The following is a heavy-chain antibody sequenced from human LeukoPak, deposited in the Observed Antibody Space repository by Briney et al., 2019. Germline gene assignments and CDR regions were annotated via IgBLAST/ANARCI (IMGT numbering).Heavy chain of an antibody. Sequence: SETLSLTCTVSGGSITSSNYYWGWIRQPPGKGLEWIGSISSSGSAFYNSPLKSRVTIFRDTSKNQFSLKVNSVTAADTAVYYCARASLGAFDIWGPGTKVTVS. CDR1: GGSITSSNYY. CDR3: ARASLGAFDI. J-gene: IGHJ3*02. V-gene: IGHV4-39*01. CDR2: ISSSGSA. D-gene: IGHD3-16*01.